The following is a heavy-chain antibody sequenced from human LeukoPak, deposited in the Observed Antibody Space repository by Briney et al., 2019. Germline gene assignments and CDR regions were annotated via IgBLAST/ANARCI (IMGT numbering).Heavy chain of an antibody. CDR1: GYTLTKLS. CDR2: FDPEDGET. V-gene: IGHV1-24*01. Sequence: ASVKVSCKVSGYTLTKLSMHWVRQAPGKGVEWMGGFDPEDGETIYAQKFQGRVTMTEDTSTDTAYMELSSLRSEDTAVYYCATINYYGSGSYLYYYYYVDVWGKGTTVTVSS. J-gene: IGHJ6*03. CDR3: ATINYYGSGSYLYYYYYVDV. D-gene: IGHD3-10*01.